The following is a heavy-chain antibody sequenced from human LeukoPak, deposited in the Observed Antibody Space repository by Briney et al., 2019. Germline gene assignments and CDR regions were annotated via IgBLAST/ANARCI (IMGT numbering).Heavy chain of an antibody. D-gene: IGHD3-10*01. CDR3: ARERGSGSYHPFDP. V-gene: IGHV3-7*01. CDR1: GFTFSSYW. J-gene: IGHJ5*02. Sequence: GGSLRLSCAASGFTFSSYWMSWVRQAPGKGLEWVANIKQDGTEKNYVDSVKGRFTISRDNAKNSLYLQMDSLRAEDTGVYYCARERGSGSYHPFDPWGQGTLATVSS. CDR2: IKQDGTEK.